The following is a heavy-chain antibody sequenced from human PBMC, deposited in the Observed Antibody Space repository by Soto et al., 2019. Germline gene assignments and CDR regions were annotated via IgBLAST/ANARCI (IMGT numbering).Heavy chain of an antibody. CDR2: ISGSGGRT. D-gene: IGHD3-10*01. V-gene: IGHV3-23*01. CDR1: GFTFSSYA. J-gene: IGHJ4*02. CDR3: ASINWFGETPRDY. Sequence: GGSLRLSCAASGFTFSSYAMSWVRQAPGKGLEWVSTISGSGGRTYYADSVKGRFTISRDTSKNTLFLQMSGLRAEDTAVYCCASINWFGETPRDYWGQGTLVTVSS.